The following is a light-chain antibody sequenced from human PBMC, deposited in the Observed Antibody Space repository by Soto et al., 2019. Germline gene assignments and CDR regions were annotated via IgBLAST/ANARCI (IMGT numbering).Light chain of an antibody. CDR1: QSVSSW. CDR2: AAS. J-gene: IGKJ1*01. V-gene: IGKV1-5*01. Sequence: DIQMTQSPSTLSASVGDRVTFTCRASQSVSSWLAWYQLKPGKAPKLLIYAASSLESGVPSRFSCTGSGTEFTLTISILEPDDFGTYYCQQYNDYPWTFGQGNKVEI. CDR3: QQYNDYPWT.